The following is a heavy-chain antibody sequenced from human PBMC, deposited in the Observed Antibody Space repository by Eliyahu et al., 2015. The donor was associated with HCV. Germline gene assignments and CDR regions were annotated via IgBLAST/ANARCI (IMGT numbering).Heavy chain of an antibody. CDR1: GFTFSSYG. V-gene: IGHV3-30*18. D-gene: IGHD3-10*01. CDR3: AKRLSGSGNSYNGDYFDY. CDR2: ISYDGSNK. Sequence: QVQLVESGGGVVQPGRSLRLSCAASGFTFSSYGMHWVRQAPGKGLEWVAVISYDGSNKYYADSVQGRFTISRDNSENTLYLQMNSLRAEDTAVYYCAKRLSGSGNSYNGDYFDYWGQGTLVTVSS. J-gene: IGHJ4*02.